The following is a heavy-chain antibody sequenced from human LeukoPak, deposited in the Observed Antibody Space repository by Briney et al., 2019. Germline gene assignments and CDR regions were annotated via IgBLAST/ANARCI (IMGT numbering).Heavy chain of an antibody. CDR2: ISSSSSTI. D-gene: IGHD6-13*01. CDR1: GFTFSRYS. Sequence: PGGSLRLSCAASGFTFSRYSMNWVRQAPGKGLEWVSYISSSSSTIYYADSVKGRFTISRDNAKNSLYLQMNSLRAEDTAVYYCARIVSWYCFDYWGQGTLVTVSS. CDR3: ARIVSWYCFDY. J-gene: IGHJ4*02. V-gene: IGHV3-48*04.